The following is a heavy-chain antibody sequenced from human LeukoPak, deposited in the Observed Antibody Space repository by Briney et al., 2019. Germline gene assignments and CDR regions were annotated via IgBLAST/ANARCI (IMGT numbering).Heavy chain of an antibody. Sequence: PSETLSLTCTVSGGSISSYYWSWIRQPPGKGLEWIGYIYYSGSTNYNPSLKSRVTISVGKSKNQFSLKLSSVTAADTAVYYCARDESALDYWGQGTLVTVSS. J-gene: IGHJ4*02. D-gene: IGHD6-25*01. CDR3: ARDESALDY. V-gene: IGHV4-59*12. CDR2: IYYSGST. CDR1: GGSISSYY.